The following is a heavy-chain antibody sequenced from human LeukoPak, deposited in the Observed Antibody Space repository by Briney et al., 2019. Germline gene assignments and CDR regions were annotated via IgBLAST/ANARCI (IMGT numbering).Heavy chain of an antibody. Sequence: PSETLSLTCTVSGGSISSGGYYWSWIRQHPGKGLEWIGYIYYSGSTYYNPSLKSRVTISVDTSKNQFSLKLSSVTAADTAVYYCARDRYGSGSYYKSYYFDYWGQGTLVTVSS. V-gene: IGHV4-31*03. D-gene: IGHD3-10*01. CDR1: GGSISSGGYY. CDR2: IYYSGST. J-gene: IGHJ4*02. CDR3: ARDRYGSGSYYKSYYFDY.